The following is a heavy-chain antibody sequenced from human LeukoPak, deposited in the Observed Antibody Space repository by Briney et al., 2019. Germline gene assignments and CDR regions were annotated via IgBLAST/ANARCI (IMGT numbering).Heavy chain of an antibody. D-gene: IGHD3-22*01. V-gene: IGHV3-7*01. CDR3: ARDKSVYYDTSGSRFDY. CDR2: IKQDGSGK. J-gene: IGHJ4*02. Sequence: GGSLRLSCAASGFTFNSYWMSWVRQAPGKGLEWVANIKQDGSGKYYVDSVKGRFTISRDNAKNSLYLQMNSLRAEDTAVYYCARDKSVYYDTSGSRFDYWGQGTLVTVSS. CDR1: GFTFNSYW.